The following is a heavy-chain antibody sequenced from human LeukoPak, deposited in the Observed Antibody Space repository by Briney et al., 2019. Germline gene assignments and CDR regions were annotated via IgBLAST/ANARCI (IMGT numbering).Heavy chain of an antibody. CDR2: IKQGGSEK. V-gene: IGHV3-7*03. CDR1: GFTFSDYW. D-gene: IGHD1-26*01. CDR3: ARDSRRVGATRGSDY. J-gene: IGHJ4*02. Sequence: GGSLRLSCVASGFTFSDYWMSWVRQAPGKGLEWVANIKQGGSEKNYVDSVKGRSTISRDNAKNSLYLQLNSLRADDTAVYYCARDSRRVGATRGSDYWGQGTLVTVSS.